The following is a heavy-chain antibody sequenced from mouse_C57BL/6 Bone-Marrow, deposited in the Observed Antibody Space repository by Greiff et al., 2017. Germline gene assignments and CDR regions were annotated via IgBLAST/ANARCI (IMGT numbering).Heavy chain of an antibody. D-gene: IGHD1-1*01. CDR3: ARHYGSPWFAY. CDR2: IYPGDGDT. CDR1: GYAFSSSW. Sequence: VKLVESGPELVKPGASVTISCKASGYAFSSSWMNWVKQRPGKGLEWIGRIYPGDGDTNYNGKFKGKATLTADKSSSTAYMQLSSLTSEDAAVYFCARHYGSPWFAYWGQGTLVTVSA. V-gene: IGHV1-82*01. J-gene: IGHJ3*01.